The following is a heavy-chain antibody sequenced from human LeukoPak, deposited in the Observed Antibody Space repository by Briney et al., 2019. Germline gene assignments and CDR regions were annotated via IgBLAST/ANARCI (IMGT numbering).Heavy chain of an antibody. Sequence: ASVKVSCKASGYTFTGYYMHWVRQAPGQGLEWMGWINPNSGCTNYAQKFQGRVTMTRDTSISTAYMELSRLRSDDTAVYYCAREETYYYGSGSYYNFDYWGQGTLVTVSS. D-gene: IGHD3-10*01. CDR1: GYTFTGYY. V-gene: IGHV1-2*02. J-gene: IGHJ4*02. CDR2: INPNSGCT. CDR3: AREETYYYGSGSYYNFDY.